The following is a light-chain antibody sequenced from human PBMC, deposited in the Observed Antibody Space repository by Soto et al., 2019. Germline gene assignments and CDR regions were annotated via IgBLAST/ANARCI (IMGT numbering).Light chain of an antibody. Sequence: DIQLTQSPSFLSASVGDRVTITCRASQGISSYLAWYQQKPGRAPKLLIYAASILQSGVPSRFSGSGSWTECTLTISSLQPEDFATYYCQQLNGYPLTFGGGTKVEIK. CDR2: AAS. V-gene: IGKV1-9*01. J-gene: IGKJ4*01. CDR1: QGISSY. CDR3: QQLNGYPLT.